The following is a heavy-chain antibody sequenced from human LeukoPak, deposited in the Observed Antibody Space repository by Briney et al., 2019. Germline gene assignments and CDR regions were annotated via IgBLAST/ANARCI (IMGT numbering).Heavy chain of an antibody. Sequence: PSQTLSLTCTVSGGSISSGDYHWSWIRQPPGKGLEWIGYIYYSGSTYYNPSLKSRVTISVDTSKNQFSLKLSSVTAADTAVYYCARGAYCGGDCYSWLDPWGQGTLVTVSS. D-gene: IGHD2-21*02. CDR1: GGSISSGDYH. V-gene: IGHV4-30-4*01. CDR2: IYYSGST. J-gene: IGHJ5*02. CDR3: ARGAYCGGDCYSWLDP.